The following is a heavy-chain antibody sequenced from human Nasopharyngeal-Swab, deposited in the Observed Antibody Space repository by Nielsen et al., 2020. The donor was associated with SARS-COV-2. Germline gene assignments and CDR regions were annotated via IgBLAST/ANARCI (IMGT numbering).Heavy chain of an antibody. CDR3: ARSKWSDILLTYYYYGMDV. J-gene: IGHJ6*02. Sequence: SVKVSCKASGGTFSSYAISWVRQAPGQGLEWMGGIIPIFGTANYAQKFQGRVTITADESTSTAYMELSSLRSEDTVVYYCARSKWSDILLTYYYYGMDVWGQGTTVTVSS. V-gene: IGHV1-69*13. D-gene: IGHD3-9*01. CDR1: GGTFSSYA. CDR2: IIPIFGTA.